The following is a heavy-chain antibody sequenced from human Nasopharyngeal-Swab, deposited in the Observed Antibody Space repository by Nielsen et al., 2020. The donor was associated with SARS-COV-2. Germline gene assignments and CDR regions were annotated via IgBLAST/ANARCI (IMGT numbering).Heavy chain of an antibody. Sequence: SETLSLTCTVSGGSISSGGYYWSWILQHPGKGLEWIGYIYYSGSTYYNPSLKSRVTISVDTSKNQFSLKLSSVTAADTAVYYCARQSSYGPFEYWGQGTLVTVSS. CDR2: IYYSGST. CDR3: ARQSSYGPFEY. CDR1: GGSISSGGYY. D-gene: IGHD5-18*01. V-gene: IGHV4-31*03. J-gene: IGHJ4*02.